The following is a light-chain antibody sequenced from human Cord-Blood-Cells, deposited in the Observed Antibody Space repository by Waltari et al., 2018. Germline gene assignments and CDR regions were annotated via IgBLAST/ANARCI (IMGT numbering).Light chain of an antibody. CDR2: DAS. V-gene: IGKV1-5*01. J-gene: IGKJ1*01. CDR1: QSISSW. Sequence: DIQMTQSPSTLSASVGDRVTITCRASQSISSWLAWYQQKPGKAPKLLIYDASSLESGVPSRFSGSGSVTEFTLTISSLQPDDFATYYCQQYNSYSPWTFGQGTKVESK. CDR3: QQYNSYSPWT.